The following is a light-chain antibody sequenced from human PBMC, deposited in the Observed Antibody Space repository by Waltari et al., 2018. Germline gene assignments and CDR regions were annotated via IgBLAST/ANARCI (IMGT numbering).Light chain of an antibody. J-gene: IGKJ2*01. V-gene: IGKV2-28*01. Sequence: DILMTQSPLSLPVTPGEPASISCRSSQSLLHGNGYNYLDWYLQKPGQSPQVLIYLGSNRASGVPDRFSGSGSGTDFTLNISRVEAEDVGVYYCMQILQPARTFGQGTRLEIK. CDR1: QSLLHGNGYNY. CDR3: MQILQPART. CDR2: LGS.